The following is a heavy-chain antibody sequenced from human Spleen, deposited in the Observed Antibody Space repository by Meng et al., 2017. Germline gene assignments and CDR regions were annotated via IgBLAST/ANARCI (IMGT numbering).Heavy chain of an antibody. CDR2: INHSGST. CDR1: GGSIRSGGYY. V-gene: IGHV4-31*03. CDR3: ARGPTTMAHDFDY. Sequence: LQDSGRAPVNSHRHLSLTCTVSGGSIRSGGYYWSWIRQYPGKGLEWIGEINHSGSTNYNPSLESRATISVDTSQNNLSLKLSSVTAADSAVYYCARGPTTMAHDFDYWGQGTLVTVSS. D-gene: IGHD4-11*01. J-gene: IGHJ4*02.